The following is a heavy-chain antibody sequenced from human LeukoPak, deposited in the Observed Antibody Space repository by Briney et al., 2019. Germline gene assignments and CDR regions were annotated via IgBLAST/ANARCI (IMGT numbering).Heavy chain of an antibody. CDR3: ARSLRGAYYFDY. J-gene: IGHJ4*02. Sequence: SQTLSLTCAVSGGSISSGGYSWSWIRQPPGKGLEWIGYIYHSGSTYYNPSLKSRVTISVDRSKNQFSLKLSSVTAADTAVYYCARSLRGAYYFDYWGQGTLVTVSS. CDR2: IYHSGST. D-gene: IGHD3-16*01. V-gene: IGHV4-30-2*01. CDR1: GGSISSGGYS.